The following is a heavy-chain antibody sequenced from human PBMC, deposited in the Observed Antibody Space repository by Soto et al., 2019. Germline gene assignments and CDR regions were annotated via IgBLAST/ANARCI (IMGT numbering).Heavy chain of an antibody. Sequence: GGSLRLSCAASGFTFSSYGMHWVRQAPGKGLEWVAVIWYDGSNKYYADSVKGRFTISRDNSKNTLYLQMNSLRAEDTAVYYCARDRMGIAPKDAFDIWGQGTMVTVSS. CDR2: IWYDGSNK. CDR3: ARDRMGIAPKDAFDI. J-gene: IGHJ3*02. V-gene: IGHV3-33*01. D-gene: IGHD6-13*01. CDR1: GFTFSSYG.